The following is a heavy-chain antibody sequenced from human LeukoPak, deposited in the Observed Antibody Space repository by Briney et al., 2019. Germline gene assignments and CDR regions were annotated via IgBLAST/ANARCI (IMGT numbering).Heavy chain of an antibody. CDR1: TFTFSNYA. CDR2: LNGRGDNR. Sequence: RGSLRLSCEGFTFTFSNYAMTWVRQAPGKGLEWVSSLNGRGDNRYYADSVKGRFTISRDNSKNTLFLEMNGLRVEDTAIYYCARGAFDAVRGVIRPPLAFDLWGQGTLVTVSS. V-gene: IGHV3-23*01. CDR3: ARGAFDAVRGVIRPPLAFDL. D-gene: IGHD3-10*01. J-gene: IGHJ3*01.